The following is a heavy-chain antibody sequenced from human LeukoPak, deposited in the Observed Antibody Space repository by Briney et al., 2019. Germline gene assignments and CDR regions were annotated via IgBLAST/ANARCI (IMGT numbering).Heavy chain of an antibody. V-gene: IGHV3-30*18. D-gene: IGHD4-17*01. CDR3: AKDRHDYGDYPYYFDY. Sequence: PGGSLRLSCAASGFTFSSYGMHWVRQAPGKGLEWVAVISYDGSNKYYADSVKGRFTISRDNSKNTLYLQMNSLRAGDTAVYYCAKDRHDYGDYPYYFDYWGQGTLVTVSS. J-gene: IGHJ4*02. CDR1: GFTFSSYG. CDR2: ISYDGSNK.